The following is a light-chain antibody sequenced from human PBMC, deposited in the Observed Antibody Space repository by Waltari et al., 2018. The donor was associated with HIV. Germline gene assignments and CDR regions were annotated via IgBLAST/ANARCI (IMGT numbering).Light chain of an antibody. V-gene: IGLV1-40*01. Sequence: QSVLTQPPSVSGAPGQRVTISCTGSSSNVGAGYDVHWYQQLPGTTPKLLIYGNNKRPSGVPDRCSGSKSGTSASLAITGLQADDEADYYCQSYDSSLVIFGGGTKLTVL. CDR3: QSYDSSLVI. J-gene: IGLJ2*01. CDR1: SSNVGAGYD. CDR2: GNN.